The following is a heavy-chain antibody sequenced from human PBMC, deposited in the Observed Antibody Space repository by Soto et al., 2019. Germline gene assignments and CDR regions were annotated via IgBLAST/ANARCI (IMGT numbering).Heavy chain of an antibody. CDR1: GFTFYTYG. D-gene: IGHD2-15*01. CDR2: IWYDGSIK. CDR3: ARIDCTGGSCRPYAYYDMDV. V-gene: IGHV3-33*01. J-gene: IGHJ6*02. Sequence: HPGGSLRLFCAASGFTFYTYGMHWVRQAPGRGLEWVAVIWYDGSIKYYADSVKGRFTISRDNSKNTLYLQMNSLRAEDTAVYYCARIDCTGGSCRPYAYYDMDVWGQGTTVTVSS.